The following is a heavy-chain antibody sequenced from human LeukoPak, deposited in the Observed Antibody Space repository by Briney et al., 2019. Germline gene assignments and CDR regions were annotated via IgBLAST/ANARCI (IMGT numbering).Heavy chain of an antibody. V-gene: IGHV3-30*03. J-gene: IGHJ4*02. Sequence: PGGSLRLSCAASGFTFSYYGMHWVRQAPGKGLEWVAVISYGGSNKYYADSVKGRFTISRDNSKNTLYLQMNSLRAEDTAVYYCARVLANGAVIHIHYFDYWGQGTLVTVSS. CDR3: ARVLANGAVIHIHYFDY. CDR2: ISYGGSNK. D-gene: IGHD3-3*01. CDR1: GFTFSYYG.